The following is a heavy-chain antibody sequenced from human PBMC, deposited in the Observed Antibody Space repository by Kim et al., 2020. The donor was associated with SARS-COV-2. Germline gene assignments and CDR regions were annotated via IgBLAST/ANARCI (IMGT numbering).Heavy chain of an antibody. J-gene: IGHJ4*02. CDR3: ARETIPYSSGLYYFDY. Sequence: KFQGRVTMTRDTATSTVYMELSSLRSEDTAVYYCARETIPYSSGLYYFDYWGQGTLVTVSS. D-gene: IGHD6-19*01. V-gene: IGHV1-46*01.